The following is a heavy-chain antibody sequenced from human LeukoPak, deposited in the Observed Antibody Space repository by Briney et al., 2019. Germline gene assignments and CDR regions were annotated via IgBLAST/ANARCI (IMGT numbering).Heavy chain of an antibody. D-gene: IGHD6-13*01. J-gene: IGHJ4*02. CDR2: ISGSGGRI. Sequence: GGSLRLSCAASGFTFSDYYMTWIRQAPGTGLEWVSYISGSGGRIHYADSVKGRFTISRDNAKNSLYLQMNSLRAEDTAVFYCARANSSSWHYFDDWGQGTLVTVSS. CDR1: GFTFSDYY. V-gene: IGHV3-11*04. CDR3: ARANSSSWHYFDD.